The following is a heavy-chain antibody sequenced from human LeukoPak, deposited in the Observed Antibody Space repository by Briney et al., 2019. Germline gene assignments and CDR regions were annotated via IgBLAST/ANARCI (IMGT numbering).Heavy chain of an antibody. CDR3: VKSNSRYQPWTLDI. D-gene: IGHD2-2*01. CDR2: IYYSGST. J-gene: IGHJ3*02. Sequence: SETLSLTCNVSGASISNSTYYWGWIRQPPGKGLEWIGSIYYSGSTYCKPSLKSRLTISLDTSNNQLSLKVNSVTAADTAMYYCVKSNSRYQPWTLDIWGRGTMVTVSS. CDR1: GASISNSTYY. V-gene: IGHV4-39*07.